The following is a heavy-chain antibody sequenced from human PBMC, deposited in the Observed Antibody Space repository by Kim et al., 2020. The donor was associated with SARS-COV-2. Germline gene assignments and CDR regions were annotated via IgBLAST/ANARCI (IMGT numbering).Heavy chain of an antibody. Sequence: SVKVSCKASGGTFSSYAISWVRQAPGQGLEWMGGIIPIFGTANYAQKFQGRVTITADESTSTAYMELSSLRSEDTAVYYCARENGDYGYYFDYWGQGTLVTVSS. CDR2: IIPIFGTA. CDR1: GGTFSSYA. V-gene: IGHV1-69*13. J-gene: IGHJ4*02. D-gene: IGHD4-17*01. CDR3: ARENGDYGYYFDY.